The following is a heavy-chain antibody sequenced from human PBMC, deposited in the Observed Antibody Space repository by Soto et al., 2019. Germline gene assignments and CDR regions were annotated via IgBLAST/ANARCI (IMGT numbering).Heavy chain of an antibody. CDR3: APARTTVAPEWFDP. D-gene: IGHD4-17*01. CDR2: IYWDDDK. J-gene: IGHJ5*02. V-gene: IGHV2-5*02. Sequence: QITLKESCPTLVKPTQTLTLTCTFSGFSLSTSGVGVGWIRQPPGKALEWLALIYWDDDKRYSPSLKSRLTITKDTSKNQVVLTMTNMDPVDTATYYCAPARTTVAPEWFDPWGQGTLVTVSS. CDR1: GFSLSTSGVG.